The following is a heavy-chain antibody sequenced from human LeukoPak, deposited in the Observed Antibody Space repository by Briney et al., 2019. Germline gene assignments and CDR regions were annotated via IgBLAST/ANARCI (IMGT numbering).Heavy chain of an antibody. CDR2: TSGSDGTT. CDR1: RFTFSSYA. V-gene: IGHV3-23*01. D-gene: IGHD1-14*01. Sequence: VGSLSLSCAASRFTFSSYAMSWVRQAPGKGLEWVSATSGSDGTTYYADSVKGRFTISRDNCKNTLYLQMNSLRAEDTAVYYCAKAPPDGWGQGTLVTVSS. CDR3: AKAPPDG. J-gene: IGHJ4*02.